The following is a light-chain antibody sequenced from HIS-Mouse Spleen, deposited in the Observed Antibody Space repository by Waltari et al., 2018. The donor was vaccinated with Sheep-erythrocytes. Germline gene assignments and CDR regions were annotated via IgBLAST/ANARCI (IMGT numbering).Light chain of an antibody. CDR3: SSYTSSSTWV. CDR2: EVS. J-gene: IGLJ3*02. V-gene: IGLV2-14*01. Sequence: QSALTQPASVSGSTGQSITIPCTGTSSDVGGYNYVSWYQQHPGKAPKPMIYEVSNRPSGVSNRFSGSKSGNTASLTISGLQAEDEADYYCSSYTSSSTWVFGGGTKLTVL. CDR1: SSDVGGYNY.